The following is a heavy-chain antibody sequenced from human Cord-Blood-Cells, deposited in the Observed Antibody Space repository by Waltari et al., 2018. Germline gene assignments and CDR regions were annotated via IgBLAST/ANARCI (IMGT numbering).Heavy chain of an antibody. D-gene: IGHD3-10*01. CDR1: GYTFTGYY. CDR2: INPNSGGT. V-gene: IGHV1-2*02. J-gene: IGHJ4*02. CDR3: ARVGQEYYGSGSDYNY. Sequence: QVQLVQSGAEVKKPGASVKVSCKASGYTFTGYYMHWVRQAPGQGLEWMGWINPNSGGTNYAQKFQGRVTMTRDTSISTAYMELSRLRSDDTAVYYCARVGQEYYGSGSDYNYWGQGTLVTVSS.